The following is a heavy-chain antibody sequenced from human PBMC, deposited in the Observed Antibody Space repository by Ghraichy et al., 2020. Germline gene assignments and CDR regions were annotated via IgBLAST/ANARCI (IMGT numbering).Heavy chain of an antibody. CDR3: ARDGRKNGDPYNGFDP. Sequence: ASVKVSCKASGYTFTSYYMHWVRQAPGQGLEWMGIINPSGGSTSYAQKFQGRVTMTRDTSTSTVYMELSSLRSEDTAVYYCARDGRKNGDPYNGFDPWGQGTLVTVSS. D-gene: IGHD3-10*01. CDR1: GYTFTSYY. CDR2: INPSGGST. J-gene: IGHJ5*02. V-gene: IGHV1-46*01.